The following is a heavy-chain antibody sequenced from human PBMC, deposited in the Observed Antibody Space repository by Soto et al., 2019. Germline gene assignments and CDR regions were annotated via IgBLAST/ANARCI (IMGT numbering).Heavy chain of an antibody. Sequence: GGSLRLSCAASGFTFRNYARSWVRQAPGKGLEWVSLVSATAGTTYYTDSVKGRFTISRDNSRNTVYLQMNSLRADDTAVYYCAKDRLAGGFDYWGQGTLVTVSS. V-gene: IGHV3-23*01. CDR2: VSATAGTT. D-gene: IGHD3-16*01. CDR3: AKDRLAGGFDY. J-gene: IGHJ4*02. CDR1: GFTFRNYA.